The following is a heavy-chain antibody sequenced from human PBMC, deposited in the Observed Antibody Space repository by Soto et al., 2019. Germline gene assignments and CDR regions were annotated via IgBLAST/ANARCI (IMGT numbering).Heavy chain of an antibody. Sequence: QVQLQESGPGLVKPSETLSLTCTVSGGSISSYYLTWIRQPPGKGLEWIGYIYYNGRTNYNPSLKSRVTISLDTSKNQFSLNLSSVTAAATAVYYCARGAEWFGGRMDVWGQGTTVTVSS. J-gene: IGHJ6*02. CDR1: GGSISSYY. V-gene: IGHV4-59*01. CDR3: ARGAEWFGGRMDV. D-gene: IGHD3-10*01. CDR2: IYYNGRT.